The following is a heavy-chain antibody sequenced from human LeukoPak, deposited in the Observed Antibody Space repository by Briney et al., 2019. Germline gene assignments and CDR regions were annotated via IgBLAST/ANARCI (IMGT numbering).Heavy chain of an antibody. D-gene: IGHD2-2*01. CDR1: GFIFSSYG. V-gene: IGHV3-33*01. J-gene: IGHJ5*02. Sequence: GRSLRLSCAASGFIFSSYGMHWVRQAPGKGLEWVAVIWYDGSNKYYADSVKGRFTISRDNSKNTLYLQMNSLRADDTAVYYCARRYCSSTSCYFSNWFNPWGQGTLVTVSS. CDR2: IWYDGSNK. CDR3: ARRYCSSTSCYFSNWFNP.